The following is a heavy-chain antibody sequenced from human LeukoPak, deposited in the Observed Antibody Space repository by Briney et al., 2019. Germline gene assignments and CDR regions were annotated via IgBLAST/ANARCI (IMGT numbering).Heavy chain of an antibody. CDR1: GGSISSSSYY. CDR3: ARDGQNYDFWSGYHY. V-gene: IGHV4-39*02. J-gene: IGHJ4*02. CDR2: LFYSGST. Sequence: PSETLSLTCTVSGGSISSSSYYWGWIRQPPGKGLEWIVSLFYSGSTYYDPSLKSRVTISVDTSKNQFSLKVTSVTAADTAVYYCARDGQNYDFWSGYHYWGQGTLVTVSS. D-gene: IGHD3-3*01.